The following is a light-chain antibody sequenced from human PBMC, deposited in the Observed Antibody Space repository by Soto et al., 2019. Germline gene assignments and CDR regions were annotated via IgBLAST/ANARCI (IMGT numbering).Light chain of an antibody. V-gene: IGKV3-11*01. CDR2: DAS. J-gene: IGKJ5*01. CDR3: QQRSNWPPIT. Sequence: EIVLPQSHGTLSLWQGEIAPRXCRASQSVTSNYLAWYQQKPGQAPRLLIYDASNRATGIPARFSGSGSGTDFTLTISSLEPEDFAVYYCQQRSNWPPITFGQGTRLEI. CDR1: QSVTSNY.